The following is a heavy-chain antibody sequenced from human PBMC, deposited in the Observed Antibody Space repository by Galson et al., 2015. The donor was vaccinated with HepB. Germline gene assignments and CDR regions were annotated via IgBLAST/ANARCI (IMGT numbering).Heavy chain of an antibody. J-gene: IGHJ3*02. D-gene: IGHD1-14*01. V-gene: IGHV5-51*01. Sequence: QSGAEVKKPGESLKISCKGSGYRFNDYWIGWVRQMPGKGLEWMGIIYPGDSDTRYSPPFQGQVTISADKSISTAYLQWSSLKASDTAMYYCARRKIPYDTFHIWGQGTMVTVSS. CDR1: GYRFNDYW. CDR2: IYPGDSDT. CDR3: ARRKIPYDTFHI.